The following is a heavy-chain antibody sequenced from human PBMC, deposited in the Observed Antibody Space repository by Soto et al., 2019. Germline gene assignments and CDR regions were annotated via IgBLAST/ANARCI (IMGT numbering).Heavy chain of an antibody. V-gene: IGHV4-39*01. CDR3: ARQITMVRGVIKEDEDFDI. CDR2: IYYSGST. D-gene: IGHD3-10*01. J-gene: IGHJ3*02. Sequence: SETLSLTCTVSGGSISSSSYYWGWIRQPPGKGPEWIGSIYYSGSTYYNPPLKSRVTISVDTSKNQFSLKLSSVTAADTAVYYCARQITMVRGVIKEDEDFDIWGQGTMVT. CDR1: GGSISSSSYY.